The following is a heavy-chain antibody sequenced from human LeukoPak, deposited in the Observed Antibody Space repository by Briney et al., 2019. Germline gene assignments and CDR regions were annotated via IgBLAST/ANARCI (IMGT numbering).Heavy chain of an antibody. D-gene: IGHD1-26*01. V-gene: IGHV1-2*02. CDR2: INPNTGGT. CDR3: ARGSGGYNDAFDI. CDR1: GCTFTGYY. Sequence: GASVKVSCKASGCTFTGYYMHWVRQAPGQGLEWMGWINPNTGGTTYAQKFQGRVTMTRDTSISTAYMELTRLRSDDTAVYYCARGSGGYNDAFDIWGQGTMVTVSA. J-gene: IGHJ3*02.